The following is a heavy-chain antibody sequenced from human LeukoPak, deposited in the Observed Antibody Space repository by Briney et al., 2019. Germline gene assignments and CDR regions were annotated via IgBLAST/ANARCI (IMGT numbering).Heavy chain of an antibody. J-gene: IGHJ5*02. CDR2: ISGSGGST. Sequence: PGGSLRLSCAASGFTFSSYAMSWVRQAPGKGLEWVSAISGSGGSTYYAGSVKGRFTISRDNSKNTLYLQMNSLRAEDTAVYYCAKDGLPNFLEWFNNWFDPWGQGTLVTVSS. CDR3: AKDGLPNFLEWFNNWFDP. CDR1: GFTFSSYA. D-gene: IGHD3-3*01. V-gene: IGHV3-23*01.